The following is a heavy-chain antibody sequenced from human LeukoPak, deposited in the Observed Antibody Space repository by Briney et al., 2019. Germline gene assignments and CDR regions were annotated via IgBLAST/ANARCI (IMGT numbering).Heavy chain of an antibody. D-gene: IGHD5-24*01. CDR3: ARAQRWLQPFDY. CDR1: GYTFTSYY. Sequence: GASVKVSCKASGYTFTSYYMHWLRQAPGQGLEWMGIINPSGGSTSYAQKFQGRVTMTRDTSTSTVYMELSSLRSEDTAAYYCARAQRWLQPFDYWGQGTLVTVSS. V-gene: IGHV1-46*01. J-gene: IGHJ4*02. CDR2: INPSGGST.